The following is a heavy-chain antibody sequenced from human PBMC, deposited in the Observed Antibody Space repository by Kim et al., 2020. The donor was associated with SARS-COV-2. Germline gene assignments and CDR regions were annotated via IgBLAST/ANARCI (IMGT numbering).Heavy chain of an antibody. D-gene: IGHD6-19*01. CDR3: ARVWAGNFDY. Sequence: STSYAQKFQGRVTMTRDTSTSTVYMELSSLRSEDTAVYYCARVWAGNFDYWGQGTLVTVSS. V-gene: IGHV1-46*01. J-gene: IGHJ4*02. CDR2: ST.